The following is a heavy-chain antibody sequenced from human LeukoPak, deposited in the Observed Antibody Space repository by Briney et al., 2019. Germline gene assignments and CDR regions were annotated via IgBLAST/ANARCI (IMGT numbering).Heavy chain of an antibody. Sequence: SETLSLTCAVYGGSFSGYYWSWIRQPPGKGLEWIGEINHSGSTNYNPSLKSRVTISVDTSKNQFSLKLSSVTAADTGVYFCARMTTGHDFWGQGTLVTVSS. CDR3: ARMTTGHDF. D-gene: IGHD4-17*01. CDR1: GGSFSGYY. CDR2: INHSGST. V-gene: IGHV4-34*01. J-gene: IGHJ4*02.